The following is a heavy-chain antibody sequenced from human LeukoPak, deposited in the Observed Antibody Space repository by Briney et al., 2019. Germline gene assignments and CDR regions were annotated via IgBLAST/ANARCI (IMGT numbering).Heavy chain of an antibody. V-gene: IGHV3-7*01. CDR3: ARFIVCSSGWYVRYYGMDV. CDR2: IKQDGSEK. CDR1: GFTFSSYW. Sequence: GGSLRLSCAASGFTFSSYWMSWVRQTPGKGLEWVANIKQDGSEKYYVDSVKGRFTISRDNAKNSLYLQMNSLRAEDTAVYYCARFIVCSSGWYVRYYGMDVWGQGTTVTVSS. J-gene: IGHJ6*02. D-gene: IGHD6-19*01.